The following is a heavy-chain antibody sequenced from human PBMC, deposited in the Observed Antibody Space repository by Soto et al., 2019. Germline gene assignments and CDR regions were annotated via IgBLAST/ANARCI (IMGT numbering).Heavy chain of an antibody. V-gene: IGHV1-3*01. Sequence: ASVKVSCKASGYTFTSYAMHWVRQAPGQRLEWMGWINAGNGNTKYSQKFQGRVTITRDTSASTAYMELSSLRSEGTAVYYCARGSQLERYSDYLGQGTLVTGSS. CDR3: ARGSQLERYSDY. CDR2: INAGNGNT. D-gene: IGHD1-1*01. J-gene: IGHJ4*02. CDR1: GYTFTSYA.